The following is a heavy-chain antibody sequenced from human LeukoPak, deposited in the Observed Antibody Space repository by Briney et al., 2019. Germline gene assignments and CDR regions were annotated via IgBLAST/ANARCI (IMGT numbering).Heavy chain of an antibody. V-gene: IGHV1-2*02. CDR2: INPNSGGT. CDR1: RYTFTGYY. J-gene: IGHJ5*02. CDR3: ARDLGSYSSSSFDP. D-gene: IGHD6-13*01. Sequence: GASVKVSCKASRYTFTGYYMNWVRQAPGQGLEWMGWINPNSGGTNYAQKFQGRVTMTRDTSISTAYMELSRLRSDDTAVYYCARDLGSYSSSSFDPWGQGTLVTVSS.